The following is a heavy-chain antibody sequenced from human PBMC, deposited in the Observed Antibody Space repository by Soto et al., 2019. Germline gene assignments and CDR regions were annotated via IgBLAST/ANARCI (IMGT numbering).Heavy chain of an antibody. D-gene: IGHD3-16*01. CDR3: ASGAQAGIYDYGGGSYEYYYGMDV. V-gene: IGHV1-46*01. CDR2: INPSGGNT. Sequence: ASVKVSCKASGYTFTNYYMHWVRQAPGQGLEWMGIINPSGGNTRYAQKFQGRVTMTRDTSTSTLYMELSSLRSEDTALYYCASGAQAGIYDYGGGSYEYYYGMDVWG. J-gene: IGHJ6*02. CDR1: GYTFTNYY.